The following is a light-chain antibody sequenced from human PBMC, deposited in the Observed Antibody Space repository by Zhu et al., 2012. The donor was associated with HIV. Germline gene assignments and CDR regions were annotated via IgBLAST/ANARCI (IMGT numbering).Light chain of an antibody. CDR1: RSVSSF. Sequence: IVLTQSPATLSLSPGERATVSCRASRSVSSFLAWYQQKPGQAPRLLIYDSSKRAAGIPPRFSGSGSGTDFTLTISSLEPEDFALYYCQQRSNWPLTFGGGDQGGDQT. CDR2: DSS. CDR3: QQRSNWPLT. J-gene: IGKJ4*01. V-gene: IGKV3-11*01.